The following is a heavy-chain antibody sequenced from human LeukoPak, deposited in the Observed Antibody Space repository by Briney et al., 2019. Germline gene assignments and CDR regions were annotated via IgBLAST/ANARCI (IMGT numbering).Heavy chain of an antibody. Sequence: ASVKVSCKASGYTFTGYYMHWVRQAPGQGLEWMGWINPSSGGTNYAQKFRGRVTMTRDTSISTAYMELSRLRSDDTAVYYCARGDSSSSRDSSDYWGQGTLVTVSS. CDR1: GYTFTGYY. J-gene: IGHJ4*02. D-gene: IGHD6-6*01. V-gene: IGHV1-2*02. CDR3: ARGDSSSSRDSSDY. CDR2: INPSSGGT.